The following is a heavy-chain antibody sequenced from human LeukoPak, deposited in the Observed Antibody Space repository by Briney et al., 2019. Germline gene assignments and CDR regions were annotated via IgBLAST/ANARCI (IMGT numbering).Heavy chain of an antibody. CDR1: GYTFTSYA. CDR2: ISADNGNT. D-gene: IGHD3-10*01. Sequence: GDSVKVSCKASGYTFTSYAISWVRQAPGQGLEWMGWISADNGNTDYAQRFQGRVTMTTDTSTSTAYMELRSLRSDDTAVYYCARGLWFGELLNAWGQGTLVTVSS. V-gene: IGHV1-18*01. CDR3: ARGLWFGELLNA. J-gene: IGHJ4*02.